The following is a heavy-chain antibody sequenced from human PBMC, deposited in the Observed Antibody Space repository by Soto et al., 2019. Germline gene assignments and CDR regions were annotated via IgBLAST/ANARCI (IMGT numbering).Heavy chain of an antibody. D-gene: IGHD3-3*01. CDR1: GFTFSSYG. Sequence: QVQLVESGGGVVQPGRSLRLSCAAYGFTFSSYGMHWVRQAPGKGLEWVAVIWYDGSNKYYADSVKGRFTISRDNSKNTLYLQMNSLRAEDTAVYYCARAHTPFWSRGAFDIWGQGTMVTVSS. CDR2: IWYDGSNK. CDR3: ARAHTPFWSRGAFDI. V-gene: IGHV3-33*01. J-gene: IGHJ3*02.